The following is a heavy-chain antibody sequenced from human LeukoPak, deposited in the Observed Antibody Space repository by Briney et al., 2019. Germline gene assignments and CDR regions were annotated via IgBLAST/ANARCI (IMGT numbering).Heavy chain of an antibody. CDR1: GFTFSSYW. CDR2: IKQDGSEK. D-gene: IGHD3-22*01. CDR3: ASGSSGYYFAF. Sequence: GGSLRLSCAASGFTFSSYWMTWVRLAPGKGLEWVAHIKQDGSEKYYVDSVEGRFTISRDNAKNSLYLQMNSLRAEDTAVYYCASGSSGYYFAFWGQGTRVTVSS. V-gene: IGHV3-7*01. J-gene: IGHJ4*02.